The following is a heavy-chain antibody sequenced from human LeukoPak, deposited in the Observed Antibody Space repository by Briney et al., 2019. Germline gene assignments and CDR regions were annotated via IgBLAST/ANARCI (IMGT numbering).Heavy chain of an antibody. CDR2: IKYDGSKI. CDR1: AITISHSG. D-gene: IGHD2/OR15-2a*01. Sequence: SGGSLRLSRYPPAITISHSGIHSVRQVPGMGLEWVAFIKYDGSKIYYAESVQGRFTISSDNSKNNLFLQMTRMRPQDTAVYYCETDWIPSATAMANWGQGTLVTVSS. J-gene: IGHJ4*02. V-gene: IGHV3-30*02. CDR3: ETDWIPSATAMAN.